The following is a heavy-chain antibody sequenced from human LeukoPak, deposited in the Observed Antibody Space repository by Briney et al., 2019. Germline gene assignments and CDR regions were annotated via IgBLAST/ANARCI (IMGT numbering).Heavy chain of an antibody. J-gene: IGHJ4*02. Sequence: GGSLRLSCAASGFTFSSYSMKWVRQAPGKGLEWVANIKQDGSEKYYVDSVKGRFTISRDNAKNSLYLQMNSLRAEDTAVYYCARADYDFWSGPKSYYFDYWGQGTLVTVSS. CDR1: GFTFSSYS. D-gene: IGHD3-3*01. CDR3: ARADYDFWSGPKSYYFDY. V-gene: IGHV3-7*01. CDR2: IKQDGSEK.